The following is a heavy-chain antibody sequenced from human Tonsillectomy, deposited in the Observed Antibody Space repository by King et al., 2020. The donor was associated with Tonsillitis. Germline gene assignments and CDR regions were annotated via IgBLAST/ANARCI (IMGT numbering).Heavy chain of an antibody. CDR3: AKEIKQVAGDWYFDL. CDR2: IGNDGSVT. CDR1: GFTFSRYG. V-gene: IGHV3-30*18. D-gene: IGHD6-19*01. J-gene: IGHJ2*01. Sequence: HVQLVESGGGVVQPGRSLRLSCAASGFTFSRYGRHWVRQSPGEGLEWVAVIGNDGSVTYSADSVKGRFTLSRDNSENTLYMQMNSLRVEDTAVYYCAKEIKQVAGDWYFDLWGRGTLVIVSS.